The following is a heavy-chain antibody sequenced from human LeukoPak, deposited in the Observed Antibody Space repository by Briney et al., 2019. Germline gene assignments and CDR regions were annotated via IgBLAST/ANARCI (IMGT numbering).Heavy chain of an antibody. CDR2: ISSSSSYM. V-gene: IGHV3-21*01. D-gene: IGHD1-26*01. CDR3: ARGSLLVEYFQH. Sequence: PGGSLRLSCAASGFTFSSYSMNWVRQAPGKGLEWVSSISSSSSYMYYADSVKGRFTISRDNAKNSLYLQMNSLRAEDTAVYYCARGSLLVEYFQHWGQGTLVTVSS. J-gene: IGHJ1*01. CDR1: GFTFSSYS.